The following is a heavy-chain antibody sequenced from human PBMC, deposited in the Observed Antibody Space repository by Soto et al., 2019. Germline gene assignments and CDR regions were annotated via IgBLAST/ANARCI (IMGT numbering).Heavy chain of an antibody. D-gene: IGHD3-3*01. CDR1: GFSFSGYG. V-gene: IGHV3-30*18. CDR2: MSYDGSDE. J-gene: IGHJ4*02. CDR3: AKGDFNYFDY. Sequence: QVQLVESGGGVVQPGRSLRLSCATSGFSFSGYGMHWVRQAPGKGPEWVAVMSYDGSDEYYADPVKGRFTIFRDNSKNTLYLQMSSLRAEDTAVYYCAKGDFNYFDYWGQGTLVTVSS.